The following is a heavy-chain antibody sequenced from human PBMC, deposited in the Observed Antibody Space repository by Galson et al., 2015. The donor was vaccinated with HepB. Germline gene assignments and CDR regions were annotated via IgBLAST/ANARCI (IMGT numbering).Heavy chain of an antibody. CDR3: ARDISGSSSSSAREGY. J-gene: IGHJ4*02. V-gene: IGHV1-69*13. CDR2: IIPIFGTA. D-gene: IGHD6-6*01. Sequence: QSGAEVKKPGASVKVSCKASGGTSSSYAISWVRQAPGQGLEWMGGIIPIFGTANYAQKFQGRVTITADESTSTAYMELSSLRSEDTAVYYCARDISGSSSSSAREGYWGQGTLVTVSS. CDR1: GGTSSSYA.